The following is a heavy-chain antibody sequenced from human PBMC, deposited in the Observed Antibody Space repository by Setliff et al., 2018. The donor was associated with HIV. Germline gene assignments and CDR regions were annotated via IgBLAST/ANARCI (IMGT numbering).Heavy chain of an antibody. J-gene: IGHJ4*02. V-gene: IGHV4-34*01. CDR2: INHRGST. Sequence: SETLSLTCAVYGGSFSDYYWTWIRQSPGKWLEWIGAINHRGSTNYNPSLKSRVTVSVDTSKNQFSLKLCSVTAADTAVYYCARESPSSSWFYFDFWGQGTLVTVSS. CDR3: ARESPSSSWFYFDF. CDR1: GGSFSDYY. D-gene: IGHD6-13*01.